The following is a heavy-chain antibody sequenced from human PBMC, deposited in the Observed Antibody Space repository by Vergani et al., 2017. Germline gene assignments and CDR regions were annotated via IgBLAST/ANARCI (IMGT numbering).Heavy chain of an antibody. Sequence: QVQLVESGGGVVQPGRSLRLSCAASGFTFSSYAISWVRQAPGQGLEWMGRIIPIFGTANYAQKFQGRVTITADESTSTAYMELSSLRSEDTAVYYCARVSSTVVDAFDIWGQGTMVTVSS. CDR2: IIPIFGTA. J-gene: IGHJ3*02. CDR1: GFTFSSYA. V-gene: IGHV1-69*18. D-gene: IGHD4-23*01. CDR3: ARVSSTVVDAFDI.